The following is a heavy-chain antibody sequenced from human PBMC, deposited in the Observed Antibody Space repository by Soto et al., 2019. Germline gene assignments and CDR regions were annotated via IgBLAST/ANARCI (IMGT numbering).Heavy chain of an antibody. CDR3: ARDVYTGYDSYYYYYMDV. D-gene: IGHD5-12*01. J-gene: IGHJ6*03. V-gene: IGHV3-21*01. Sequence: EVQLVESGGGLVRPGGSLRLSCAASGFTFSSYSINWVRQAPGKGLEWVSSIGRVSSHIYYADSVKGRFTVSRDNAKNSLYLQINNLRVEDTAVYYCARDVYTGYDSYYYYYMDVWGKGTTVTGSS. CDR2: IGRVSSHI. CDR1: GFTFSSYS.